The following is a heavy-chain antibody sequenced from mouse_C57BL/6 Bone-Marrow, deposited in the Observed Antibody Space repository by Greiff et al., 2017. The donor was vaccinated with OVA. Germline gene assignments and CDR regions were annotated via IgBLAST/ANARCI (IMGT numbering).Heavy chain of an antibody. Sequence: VKLMESGGGLVQPGESLKLSCESNEYEFPSHDMSWVRKTPEKRLELVAAIYSDGGSTYYPDTMERRFIISIDDTKKTLYLQMSSLRSEDTALYYCARNGDYEGWYFDVWGTGTTVTVSS. CDR2: IYSDGGST. J-gene: IGHJ1*03. CDR3: ARNGDYEGWYFDV. D-gene: IGHD2-13*01. V-gene: IGHV5-2*01. CDR1: EYEFPSHD.